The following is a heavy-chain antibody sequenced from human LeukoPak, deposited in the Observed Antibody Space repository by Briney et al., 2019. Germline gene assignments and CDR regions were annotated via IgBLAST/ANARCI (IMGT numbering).Heavy chain of an antibody. V-gene: IGHV4-39*01. CDR1: GGSISSSPYY. CDR2: IYYSGST. J-gene: IGHJ4*02. Sequence: PSETLSLTCTVSGGSISSSPYYWGWIRQPPGKGVEWIGSIYYSGSTYYNPSLKSRVTISVDTSKNQFSLKLSSVTAADTAVYHCASQSYDSSGYYDVDYWGQGTLVTVSS. D-gene: IGHD3-22*01. CDR3: ASQSYDSSGYYDVDY.